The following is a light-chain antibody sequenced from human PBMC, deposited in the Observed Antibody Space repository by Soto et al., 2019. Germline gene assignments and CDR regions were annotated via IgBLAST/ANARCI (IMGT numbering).Light chain of an antibody. Sequence: QSALTQPASVSGSPGQSITFSCTGTSSDLGGYNYVSWYQQHPGKAPKLVIYDVSNRPSGVSNPFSGSKSGNTASLTISGLQADDEADYYCSSYTTTSTLVFGGGTKLTVL. J-gene: IGLJ2*01. V-gene: IGLV2-14*01. CDR2: DVS. CDR3: SSYTTTSTLV. CDR1: SSDLGGYNY.